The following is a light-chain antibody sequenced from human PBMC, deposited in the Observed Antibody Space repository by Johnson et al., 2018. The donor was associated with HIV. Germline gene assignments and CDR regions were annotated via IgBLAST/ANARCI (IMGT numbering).Light chain of an antibody. Sequence: QSVLTQPPSVSAAPGQKVTISCSGSSSNIGNNYVSWYQQLPGTAPKLLIYENNKRPSGIPDRFSGSKSGTSATLGITGLQTGDEADYYCLAWDTSLRAPYVFGTVTKVTVL. CDR2: ENN. V-gene: IGLV1-51*02. J-gene: IGLJ1*01. CDR1: SSNIGNNY. CDR3: LAWDTSLRAPYV.